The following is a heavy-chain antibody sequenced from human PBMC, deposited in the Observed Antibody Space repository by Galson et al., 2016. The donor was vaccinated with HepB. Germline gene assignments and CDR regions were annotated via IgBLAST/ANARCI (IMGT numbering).Heavy chain of an antibody. CDR2: IHYKGSS. CDR3: AGGEANWDY. CDR1: GGSTSNYY. D-gene: IGHD1-26*01. J-gene: IGHJ4*02. Sequence: ETLSLTCSVSGGSTSNYYWSWIRQSPGKGLEWIGYIHYKGSSTNNPSLESRVTMSVDTSNNRFSLKLRSVTAADTAVYYCAGGEANWDYWGQGILVTVSS. V-gene: IGHV4-59*01.